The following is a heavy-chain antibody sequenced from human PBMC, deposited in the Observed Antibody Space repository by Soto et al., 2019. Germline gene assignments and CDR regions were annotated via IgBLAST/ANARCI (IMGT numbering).Heavy chain of an antibody. D-gene: IGHD6-19*01. CDR3: ARDRIPESGGWYGWGFGP. Sequence: QVQLQQSGPGLVKPSETLSLTCTVSGGSISSHYWSWIRQPPGQGLEWLGHISHSGSTNYNPSLKNRVTISVDTSKNQFSRKLTSVTAADTAVSYSARDRIPESGGWYGWGFGPWGRGTLVTVSP. CDR1: GGSISSHY. V-gene: IGHV4-59*11. J-gene: IGHJ5*02. CDR2: ISHSGST.